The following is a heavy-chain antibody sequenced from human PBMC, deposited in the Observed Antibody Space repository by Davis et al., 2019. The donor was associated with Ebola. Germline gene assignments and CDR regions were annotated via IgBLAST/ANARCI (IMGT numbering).Heavy chain of an antibody. V-gene: IGHV3-30*18. D-gene: IGHD6-13*01. CDR3: AKSNTAAGTWVYFDY. CDR1: GFTFRLYV. Sequence: GGSLRLSCAASGFTFRLYVMHWVRQAPGKGLEWVSVISYDGRTEDYVASVKGRFTISRDNSKIKVNLQMNSLRAEDTAVYYSAKSNTAAGTWVYFDYWGQGTLVTVSS. J-gene: IGHJ4*02. CDR2: ISYDGRTE.